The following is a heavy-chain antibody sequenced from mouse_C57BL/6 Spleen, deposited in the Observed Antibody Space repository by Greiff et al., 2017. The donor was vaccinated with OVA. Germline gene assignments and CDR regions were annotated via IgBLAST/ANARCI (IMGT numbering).Heavy chain of an antibody. J-gene: IGHJ4*01. CDR2: INPNSGST. D-gene: IGHD1-1*01. CDR3: AKEKSFATVVDLYAMDY. CDR1: GYTFTSYW. Sequence: QVQLQQPGAELVKPGASVKLSCKASGYTFTSYWMHWVKQRPGQGLEWIGMINPNSGSTNYNEKFKSKATLTVDKSSSTAYMQLSSLTSEDSAVYYCAKEKSFATVVDLYAMDYWGQGTSVTVSS. V-gene: IGHV1-64*01.